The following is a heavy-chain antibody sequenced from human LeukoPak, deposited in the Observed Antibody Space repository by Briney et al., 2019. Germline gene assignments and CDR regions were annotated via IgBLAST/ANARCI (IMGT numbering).Heavy chain of an antibody. D-gene: IGHD3-3*01. Sequence: GGSLRLSCAASGFTFSSYSMNWVRHAPGKGLEWVSYISSSDNTIYYADSVKGRFTISRDNAKNSLYLQMNSLRAEDTAVYYCARTYYAFWSGYSTTGSFDYWGQGTLVSVSS. CDR1: GFTFSSYS. CDR2: ISSSDNTI. CDR3: ARTYYAFWSGYSTTGSFDY. V-gene: IGHV3-48*01. J-gene: IGHJ4*02.